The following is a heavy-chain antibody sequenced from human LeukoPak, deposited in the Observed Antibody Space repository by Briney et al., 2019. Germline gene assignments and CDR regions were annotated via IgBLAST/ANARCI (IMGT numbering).Heavy chain of an antibody. CDR3: ANPSGLPGVDY. J-gene: IGHJ4*02. CDR1: GFTFSGFG. D-gene: IGHD4-17*01. CDR2: IWYDGGNE. V-gene: IGHV3-33*06. Sequence: GRSLRLSCAASGFTFSGFGMHWVRQAPGKGLELVAGIWYDGGNEFYADSVKGRFTISRDNSKNTLYLQMNSLRSEDTAVYYCANPSGLPGVDYWGQGTLVTVSS.